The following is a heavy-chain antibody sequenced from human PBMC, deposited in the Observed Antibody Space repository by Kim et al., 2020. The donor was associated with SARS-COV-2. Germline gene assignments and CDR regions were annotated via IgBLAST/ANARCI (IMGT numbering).Heavy chain of an antibody. CDR3: LKGGYYSSDAFDI. J-gene: IGHJ3*02. D-gene: IGHD3-3*01. CDR1: RFTFSSYW. V-gene: IGHV3-74*01. CDR2: INGDGSST. Sequence: GGSLRLSCAASRFTFSSYWMHWVRQAPGKGLVWVSRINGDGSSTSYADSVKGRFTISRDNAKNTLYLQMNSLRAEDTAVYYCLKGGYYSSDAFDIWGQGTMVTVSS.